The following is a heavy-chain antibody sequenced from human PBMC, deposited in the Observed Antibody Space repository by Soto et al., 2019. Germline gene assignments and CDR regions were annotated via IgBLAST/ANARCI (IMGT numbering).Heavy chain of an antibody. V-gene: IGHV1-69*01. D-gene: IGHD4-17*01. CDR3: ARDQTTVVPYYYYGMDV. CDR1: GGTFSSYA. Sequence: QVQLVQSGAEVKXXXXXVKVSCKASGGTFSSYAISWVRQAPGQGLEXMGGIIPIFGKANYAQKFQGRVTITADESTSTAYMELSSLRSEDTAVYYCARDQTTVVPYYYYGMDVWGQGTTVTVSS. J-gene: IGHJ6*02. CDR2: IIPIFGKA.